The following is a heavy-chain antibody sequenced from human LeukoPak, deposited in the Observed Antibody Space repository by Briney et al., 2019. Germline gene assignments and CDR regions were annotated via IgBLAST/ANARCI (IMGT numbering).Heavy chain of an antibody. CDR2: IYSSGST. J-gene: IGHJ6*03. V-gene: IGHV4-59*01. CDR3: ARVYDSGSQAYFYYMDV. Sequence: SETLSLTCTVSGGSIRGYYWSWLRQPPGKGLEWIRYIYSSGSTNYNPSLKSRVTMSVDTSKNQFSLKVNSVTAADTAVYYCARVYDSGSQAYFYYMDVWGKGTTVTISS. D-gene: IGHD3-10*01. CDR1: GGSIRGYY.